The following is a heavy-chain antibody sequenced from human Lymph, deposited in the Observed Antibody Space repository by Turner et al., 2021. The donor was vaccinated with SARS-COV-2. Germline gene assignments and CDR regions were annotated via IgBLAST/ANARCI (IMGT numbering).Heavy chain of an antibody. CDR1: GGSMNNNY. CDR3: ASQTLNYWVDP. Sequence: QVQLEESGPRLGKPMENLSLTCTVSGGSMNNNYWSWIQQPPGKRLEGIGFLFYRGSTNYNPSLKSRVTISVDTSENQFSLKLTSVTAADTAIYYCASQTLNYWVDPCGQGTLVTVSS. J-gene: IGHJ5*02. V-gene: IGHV4-59*01. CDR2: LFYRGST.